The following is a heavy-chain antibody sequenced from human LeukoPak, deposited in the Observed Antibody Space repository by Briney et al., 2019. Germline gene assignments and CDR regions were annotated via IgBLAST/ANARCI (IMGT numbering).Heavy chain of an antibody. Sequence: GGSLRLSCAASGFTVSDYAMSWVRRAPGKGLEWVSAISASGGRTEYTDSGKGRFTISRDSSKNTPHLQMNSLRVEDTAVYYCAKGTYSDHPHYMDVWGKGTTVTVSS. V-gene: IGHV3-23*01. CDR3: AKGTYSDHPHYMDV. D-gene: IGHD4-17*01. CDR1: GFTVSDYA. J-gene: IGHJ6*03. CDR2: ISASGGRT.